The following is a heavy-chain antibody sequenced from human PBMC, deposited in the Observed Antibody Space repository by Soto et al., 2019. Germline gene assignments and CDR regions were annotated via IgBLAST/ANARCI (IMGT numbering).Heavy chain of an antibody. CDR2: ISSRSSYI. CDR3: ARIDYGDVYWYFDL. CDR1: GFTFGSYS. D-gene: IGHD4-17*01. J-gene: IGHJ2*01. Sequence: GGSLRRSCAASGFTFGSYSRHWVRQAPGKGLEWVASISSRSSYIYYADSVKGRFTISRDNAKNSLYLQMNSLRAEDTAVYYCARIDYGDVYWYFDLWGRATLVTVSS. V-gene: IGHV3-21*01.